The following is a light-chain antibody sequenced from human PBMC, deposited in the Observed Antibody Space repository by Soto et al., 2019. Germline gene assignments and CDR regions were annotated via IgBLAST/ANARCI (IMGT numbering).Light chain of an antibody. CDR3: QTWGSCIVV. Sequence: QAVLTQSPSASASLGASVKLTCTLSSGHSNYAIAWHQQQSEKGPRYLMKLNSDGSHSKGDGIPDRFSGSSSGAERYLTISSLQSEEEADYYCQTWGSCIVVFGGGTKLTVL. V-gene: IGLV4-69*01. CDR2: LNSDGSH. J-gene: IGLJ2*01. CDR1: SGHSNYA.